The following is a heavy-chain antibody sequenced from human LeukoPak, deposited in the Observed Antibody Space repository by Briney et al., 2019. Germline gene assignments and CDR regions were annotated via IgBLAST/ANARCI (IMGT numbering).Heavy chain of an antibody. CDR3: ARGLRSYPAALNFDY. CDR1: GYTFTSYG. D-gene: IGHD1-26*01. CDR2: ISVYNGNT. V-gene: IGHV1-18*01. J-gene: IGHJ4*02. Sequence: GASVKVSCKASGYTFTSYGISWVRQAPGQGLEWMGWISVYNGNTNYAQKLQGRVTMTTDTSTSTAYMELRSLRSDDTAVHYCARGLRSYPAALNFDYWGQGTLVTVSS.